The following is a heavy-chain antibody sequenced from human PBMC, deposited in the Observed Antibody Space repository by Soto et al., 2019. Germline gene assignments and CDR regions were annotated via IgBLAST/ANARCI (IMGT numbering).Heavy chain of an antibody. CDR3: TRGGPLGNYFDY. D-gene: IGHD2-15*01. Sequence: EVQLVESGGGLVMPGGSLRLSCAASGFTFDNAWMNWVRQAPGNGLEWVGRIKRNVDGGTIDYAESVKGRFSISRDDSKNTLYLQMNSLKTEDTAVYYCTRGGPLGNYFDYWGQGTLVAVSS. CDR1: GFTFDNAW. V-gene: IGHV3-15*07. J-gene: IGHJ4*02. CDR2: IKRNVDGGTI.